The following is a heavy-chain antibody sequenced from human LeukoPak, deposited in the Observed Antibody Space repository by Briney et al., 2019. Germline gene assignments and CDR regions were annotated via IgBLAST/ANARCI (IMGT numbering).Heavy chain of an antibody. CDR1: GFTFSSYS. Sequence: PGGSLRLSCAASGFTFSSYSMNWVRQAPGKGLEWVSSISSSSSYIYYADSVKGRFTISRDNAKNSLYLQMNSLRAEDTAVYYCARDAQTYYYDSSSSQYWGQGTLVTVSS. J-gene: IGHJ4*02. V-gene: IGHV3-21*01. CDR3: ARDAQTYYYDSSSSQY. D-gene: IGHD3-22*01. CDR2: ISSSSSYI.